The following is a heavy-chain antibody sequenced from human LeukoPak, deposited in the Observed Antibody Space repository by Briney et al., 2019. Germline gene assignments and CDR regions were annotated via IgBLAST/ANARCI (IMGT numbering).Heavy chain of an antibody. V-gene: IGHV1-69*15. Sequence: SVKVSCKASGGTFSSHAISWVRQAPGQGPEWLGRIMTMFDITNYAQKFQGRLTITADESTTTAYMELNSLRSEDTAIYYCATDGRWLSPSGPTGSNNYFYNGMDVWGQGTTVTVS. J-gene: IGHJ6*02. CDR3: ATDGRWLSPSGPTGSNNYFYNGMDV. CDR1: GGTFSSHA. D-gene: IGHD3-22*01. CDR2: IMTMFDIT.